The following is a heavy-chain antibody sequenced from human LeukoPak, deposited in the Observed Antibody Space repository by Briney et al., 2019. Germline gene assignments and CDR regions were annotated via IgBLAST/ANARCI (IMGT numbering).Heavy chain of an antibody. J-gene: IGHJ4*02. CDR2: ISYSGST. V-gene: IGHV4-59*01. CDR3: ATGDYALGY. D-gene: IGHD4-17*01. Sequence: SETLSLTCTVSGGSLSSYYWTWIRQPPGKGLEWIGYISYSGSTNYNPSLKSRVTISVDTSKNQFSLKLSSVTVADTAVYYCATGDYALGYWGQGTLVTVSS. CDR1: GGSLSSYY.